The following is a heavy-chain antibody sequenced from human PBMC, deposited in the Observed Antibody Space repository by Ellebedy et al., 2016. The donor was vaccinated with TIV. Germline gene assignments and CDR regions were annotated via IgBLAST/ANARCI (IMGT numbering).Heavy chain of an antibody. V-gene: IGHV3-30*02. D-gene: IGHD3-16*01. CDR3: VKGAYPVPTVMAV. CDR1: GFSVSG. CDR2: VRSDGTTK. Sequence: PGGSLRLSCATSGFSVSGMHWVRQAPGQGLEWVAFVRSDGTTKYYIDSVKGRFTISRDSSNNTLDLQMNSLRAEDTGVYYCVKGAYPVPTVMAVWGQGTMVTVSS. J-gene: IGHJ6*02.